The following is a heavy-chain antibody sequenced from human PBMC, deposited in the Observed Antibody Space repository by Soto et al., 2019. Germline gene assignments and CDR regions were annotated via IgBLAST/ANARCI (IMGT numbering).Heavy chain of an antibody. V-gene: IGHV3-23*01. D-gene: IGHD3-22*01. CDR1: GFTFSSYA. Sequence: GGSLRLSCEVSGFTFSSYAMSWVRQAPGQGLEWVSAISDSGYSTYYADSVKGRFTISRDNSKNTLFLQMNSLRAEDTAVYYCAKDPPSIGYFYFDYWGQGTLVTVSS. J-gene: IGHJ4*02. CDR3: AKDPPSIGYFYFDY. CDR2: ISDSGYST.